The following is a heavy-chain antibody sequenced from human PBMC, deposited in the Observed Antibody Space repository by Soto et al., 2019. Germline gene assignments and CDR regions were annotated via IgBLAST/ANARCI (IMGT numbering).Heavy chain of an antibody. J-gene: IGHJ6*02. CDR3: NTGSVEGF. Sequence: EVQLVDSGGGLVKPGGSLRLSCAASGFSVTNAWMNWVRQAPGKGLEWVGRVYTSAEGGATNYAAPVKGRFTISRDDSKNTVYLQMNSLMTEDTAVYYCNTGSVEGFWGQGTTVTVSS. D-gene: IGHD2-15*01. CDR2: VYTSAEGGAT. CDR1: GFSVTNAW. V-gene: IGHV3-15*07.